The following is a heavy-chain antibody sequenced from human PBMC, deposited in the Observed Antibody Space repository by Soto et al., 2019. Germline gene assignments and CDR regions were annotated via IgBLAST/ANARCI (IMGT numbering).Heavy chain of an antibody. CDR3: ARDHKSDGMDN. J-gene: IGHJ6*02. Sequence: QVQLQESGPGLVKPSQTLSLTCSVSGGSFSSDSFIWSWVRQFPGKGQEWIGYINYIWTTYYNPHLKGRITRTVDTSKNQLSLNLSSVSAADTAEYYSARDHKSDGMDNWGQVTTVTV. CDR1: GGSFSSDSFI. CDR2: INYIWTT. V-gene: IGHV4-31*03.